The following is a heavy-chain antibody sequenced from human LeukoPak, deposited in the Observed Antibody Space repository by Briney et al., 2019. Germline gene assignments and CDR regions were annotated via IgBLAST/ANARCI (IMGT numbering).Heavy chain of an antibody. J-gene: IGHJ6*02. V-gene: IGHV3-23*01. CDR1: GFTFSSYA. Sequence: GGSLRLSCAASGFTFSSYAMSWGREAPGKGLEWVSAISGSGGSTYYADSVKGRFTISRDNSKNTLYLQMNSLRAEDTAVYYCAKDQGVDYYGSGSYYNVRYYYYYGMDVWGQGTTVTVSS. D-gene: IGHD3-10*01. CDR2: ISGSGGST. CDR3: AKDQGVDYYGSGSYYNVRYYYYYGMDV.